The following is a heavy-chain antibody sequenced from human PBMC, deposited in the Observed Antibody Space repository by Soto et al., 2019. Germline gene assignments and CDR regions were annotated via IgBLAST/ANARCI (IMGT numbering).Heavy chain of an antibody. D-gene: IGHD4-17*01. Sequence: PGGSLRLSCAASGFMFDSYVMSWVRQGPGKGLECVSSISGSGTIIYSADSVKGRFTISRDNSKNTLYLQMDSLRAEDTAIYYCAKDPWGTVTGAFDIWGQGTVVTVSS. V-gene: IGHV3-23*01. J-gene: IGHJ3*02. CDR3: AKDPWGTVTGAFDI. CDR2: ISGSGTII. CDR1: GFMFDSYV.